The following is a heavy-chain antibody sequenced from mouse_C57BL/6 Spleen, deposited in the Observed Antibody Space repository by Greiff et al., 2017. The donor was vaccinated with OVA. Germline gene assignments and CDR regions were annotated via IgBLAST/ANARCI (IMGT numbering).Heavy chain of an antibody. Sequence: EVQLVESGPELVKPGASVKMSCKASGYTFTDYNMHWVKQSHGKSLEWIGYINPNNGGTSYNQKFKGKATLTVNKSSSTAYMELRSLTSEDSAVYYCARFITTVVAPYFDVWGTGTTVTVSS. CDR1: GYTFTDYN. CDR2: INPNNGGT. CDR3: ARFITTVVAPYFDV. V-gene: IGHV1-22*01. J-gene: IGHJ1*03. D-gene: IGHD1-1*01.